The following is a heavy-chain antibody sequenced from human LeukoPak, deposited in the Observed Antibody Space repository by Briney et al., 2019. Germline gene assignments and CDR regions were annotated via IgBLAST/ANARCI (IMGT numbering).Heavy chain of an antibody. D-gene: IGHD6-19*01. CDR1: GGSISSYY. CDR2: IYYSGST. V-gene: IGHV4-59*01. J-gene: IGHJ4*02. Sequence: SETLSLTCTVSGGSISSYYWSWIRQPRGKGLEWIGYIYYSGSTNYNPSLKSRVTISVDTSKNQFSLKLSSVTAADTAVYYCATLLGWSSGWYFGYWGQGTLVTVSS. CDR3: ATLLGWSSGWYFGY.